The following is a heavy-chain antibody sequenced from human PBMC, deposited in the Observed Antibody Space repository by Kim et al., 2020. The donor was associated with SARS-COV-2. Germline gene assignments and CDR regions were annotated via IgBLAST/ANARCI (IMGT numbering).Heavy chain of an antibody. CDR1: GFRFDDYY. CDR2: ISASGNII. D-gene: IGHD3-3*02. CDR3: ARHFVVSGFDS. Sequence: GGSLRLSCAGSGFRFDDYYISWIRQAPGKGLEWLSFISASGNIIQYANSVKGRLTISRDNAKNSVHLQMNSLRAKDTAVYYCARHFVVSGFDSWGPGTLVTVSS. J-gene: IGHJ4*02. V-gene: IGHV3-11*01.